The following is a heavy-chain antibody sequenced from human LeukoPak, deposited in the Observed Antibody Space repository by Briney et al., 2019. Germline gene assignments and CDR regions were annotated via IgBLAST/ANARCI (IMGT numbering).Heavy chain of an antibody. J-gene: IGHJ4*02. V-gene: IGHV4-30-4*01. Sequence: SETLSLTCTVSGGSISSGDYYWSWIRQPPGKGLEWIGYIYYSGSTYYNPSLKSRVTISVDTSKNQFSLKLSSVTAADTAVYYCASRLRGYSYGLFDYWGQGTLVTVSS. CDR3: ASRLRGYSYGLFDY. D-gene: IGHD5-18*01. CDR1: GGSISSGDYY. CDR2: IYYSGST.